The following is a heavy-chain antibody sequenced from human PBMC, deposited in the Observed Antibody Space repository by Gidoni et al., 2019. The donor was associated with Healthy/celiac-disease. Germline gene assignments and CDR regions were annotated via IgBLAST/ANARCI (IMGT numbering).Heavy chain of an antibody. V-gene: IGHV3-15*01. Sequence: EVQLVESGGGLVKPGGSLRLSCAASGFTFSNAWMSWVRQAPGKGLEWVGRIKSKTDGGTTDYAAPVKGRFTISRDDSKNTLYLQMNSLKTEDTAVYYCTTDVSGSYYWGFDYWGQGTLVTVSS. J-gene: IGHJ4*02. CDR3: TTDVSGSYYWGFDY. CDR2: IKSKTDGGTT. CDR1: GFTFSNAW. D-gene: IGHD1-26*01.